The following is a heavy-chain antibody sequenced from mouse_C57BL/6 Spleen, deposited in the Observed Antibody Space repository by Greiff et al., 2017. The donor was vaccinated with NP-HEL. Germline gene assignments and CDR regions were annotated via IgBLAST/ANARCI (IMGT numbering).Heavy chain of an antibody. CDR1: GYSITSGYD. CDR2: ISYSGST. V-gene: IGHV3-1*01. CDR3: ARGVYYGSSYGWYFDV. D-gene: IGHD1-1*01. Sequence: VQLQQSGPGMVKPSQSLSLTCTVTGYSITSGYDWHWIRHFPGNKLEWMGYISYSGSTNYNPSLKSRISITHDTSKNHFFLKLNSVTTEDTATYYCARGVYYGSSYGWYFDVWGTGTTVTVSS. J-gene: IGHJ1*03.